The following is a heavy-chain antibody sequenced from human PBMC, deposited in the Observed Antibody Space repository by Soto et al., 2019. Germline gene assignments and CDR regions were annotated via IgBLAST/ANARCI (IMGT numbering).Heavy chain of an antibody. V-gene: IGHV5-10-1*01. CDR3: ARNPPYCSGGSCYPTLHGMDV. Sequence: GESLKISCKGSGYSFTSYWISWVRQMPGKGLEWMGRIDPSDSYTNYSPSFQGHVTISADESISTAYLQWSSLKASDTAMYYCARNPPYCSGGSCYPTLHGMDVWGQGTTVTVSS. CDR1: GYSFTSYW. J-gene: IGHJ6*02. CDR2: IDPSDSYT. D-gene: IGHD2-15*01.